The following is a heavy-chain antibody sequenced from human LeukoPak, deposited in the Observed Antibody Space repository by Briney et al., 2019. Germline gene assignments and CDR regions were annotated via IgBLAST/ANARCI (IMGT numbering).Heavy chain of an antibody. J-gene: IGHJ4*02. Sequence: TGGSLRLSCAASGFTFSSYEMNWVRQAPGKGLEWVSYISSSGSTIYYADSVKGRFTISRDNAKNSLYLQMSSLRAEDTAVYYCARALFDLLTGYYPYLDYWGPGTLVTVSS. CDR1: GFTFSSYE. CDR2: ISSSGSTI. CDR3: ARALFDLLTGYYPYLDY. V-gene: IGHV3-48*03. D-gene: IGHD3-9*01.